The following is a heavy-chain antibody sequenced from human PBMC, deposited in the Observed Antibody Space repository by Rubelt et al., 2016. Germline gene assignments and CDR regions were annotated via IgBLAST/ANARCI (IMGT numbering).Heavy chain of an antibody. V-gene: IGHV3-23*01. CDR2: ISSGADNT. CDR3: ARDGYCSGGSCYSGMVGY. Sequence: GLEWVSSISSGADNTYYVDSVKGRFTISRETSKNTLYLQMNSLRAEDTAVYFCARDGYCSGGSCYSGMVGYWGQGTLVTVSS. J-gene: IGHJ4*02. D-gene: IGHD2-15*01.